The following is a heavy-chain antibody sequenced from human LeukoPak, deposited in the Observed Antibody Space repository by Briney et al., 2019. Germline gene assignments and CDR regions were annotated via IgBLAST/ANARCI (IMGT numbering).Heavy chain of an antibody. D-gene: IGHD3-22*01. CDR1: GAYISNYY. J-gene: IGHJ3*01. CDR2: LHASEST. V-gene: IGHV4-4*07. Sequence: SETLSLTCTASGAYISNYYWTWVRQPAAQGLEWIGRLHASESTIYNPSLRGRVTMSIDTSKAQLSLTLTSVTAADSAIYYCATLSSGASFDVWGQGTVVTVSS. CDR3: ATLSSGASFDV.